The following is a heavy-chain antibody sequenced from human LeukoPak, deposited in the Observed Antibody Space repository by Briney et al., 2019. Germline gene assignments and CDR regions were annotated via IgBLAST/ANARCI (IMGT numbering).Heavy chain of an antibody. Sequence: GASVKVSCKVSGYTLTELSMHWVRQAPGKGLEWMGGFDPEDGETIYAQKFQGRVTMTEDTSTDTAYMELSSLRSEDTAVYYCATTPRLLSGPTATYYFDYWGQGTLVTVSS. D-gene: IGHD3-10*01. CDR2: FDPEDGET. CDR1: GYTLTELS. V-gene: IGHV1-24*01. J-gene: IGHJ4*02. CDR3: ATTPRLLSGPTATYYFDY.